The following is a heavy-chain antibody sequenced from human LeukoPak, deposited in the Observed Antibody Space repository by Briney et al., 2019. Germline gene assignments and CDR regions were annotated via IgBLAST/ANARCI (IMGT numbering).Heavy chain of an antibody. CDR2: IYYSGST. CDR1: GGSISSGDYY. D-gene: IGHD4-17*01. J-gene: IGHJ4*02. CDR3: ASQTTVVDGFDY. Sequence: SQTLSLTCTVPGGSISSGDYYWSWIRQPPGKGLEWIGYIYYSGSTYYNPSLKSRVTISVDTSKNQFSLKLSSVTAADTAVYYCASQTTVVDGFDYWGQGTLVTVSS. V-gene: IGHV4-30-4*01.